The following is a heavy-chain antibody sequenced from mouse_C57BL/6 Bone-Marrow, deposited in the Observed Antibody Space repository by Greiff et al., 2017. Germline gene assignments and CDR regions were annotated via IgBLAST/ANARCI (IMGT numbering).Heavy chain of an antibody. Sequence: VQLQQSGAELARPGASVKLSCKASGYTLTSYGISWVKQRTGQGLEWIGEIYPRSGNTYYNEKFKGKATLTADKSSSTAYMELRSLTSEDPAVYFCAREDYSNRFAYWGQGTLITVSA. CDR1: GYTLTSYG. V-gene: IGHV1-81*01. CDR2: IYPRSGNT. CDR3: AREDYSNRFAY. D-gene: IGHD2-5*01. J-gene: IGHJ3*01.